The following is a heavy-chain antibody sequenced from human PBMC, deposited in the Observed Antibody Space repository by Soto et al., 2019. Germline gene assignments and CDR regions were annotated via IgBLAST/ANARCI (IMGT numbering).Heavy chain of an antibody. V-gene: IGHV1-18*01. CDR1: GYTLTELS. CDR3: ARFLPDLYSSGWYLVY. J-gene: IGHJ4*02. CDR2: ISAYNGNT. Sequence: ASVKVSCKVSGYTLTELSMHWVRQAPGKGLEWMGWISAYNGNTNYAQNLQGRVTMTTDTSTSTAYMELRSLRSDDTAVYYCARFLPDLYSSGWYLVYWGQGTLVTVSS. D-gene: IGHD6-19*01.